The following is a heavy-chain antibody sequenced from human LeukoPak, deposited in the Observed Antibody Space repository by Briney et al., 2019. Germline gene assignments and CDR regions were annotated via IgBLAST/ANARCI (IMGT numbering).Heavy chain of an antibody. J-gene: IGHJ3*02. V-gene: IGHV1-69*13. CDR2: IIPIFGTA. CDR1: GGTFSSYA. CDR3: ARDLPYGDGRAFDI. D-gene: IGHD4-17*01. Sequence: ASVKVSCKASGGTFSSYAISWVRQAPGQGLEWMGGIIPIFGTANYAQKFQGRVTITADESTGTAYMELSSLRSEDTAVYYCARDLPYGDGRAFDIWGQGTMVTVSS.